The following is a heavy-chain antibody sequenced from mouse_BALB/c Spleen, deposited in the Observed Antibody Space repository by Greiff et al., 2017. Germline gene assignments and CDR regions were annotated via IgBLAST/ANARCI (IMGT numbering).Heavy chain of an antibody. CDR1: GFSLTSYG. CDR3: ARDDYGSSYEGAWFAY. Sequence: VQVVESGPGLVAPSQSLSITCTVSGFSLTSYGVHWVRQPPGKGLEWLGVIWAGGSTNYNSALMSRLSISKDNSKSQVFLKMNSLQTDDTAMYYCARDDYGSSYEGAWFAYWGQGTLVTVSA. CDR2: IWAGGST. D-gene: IGHD1-1*01. V-gene: IGHV2-9*02. J-gene: IGHJ3*01.